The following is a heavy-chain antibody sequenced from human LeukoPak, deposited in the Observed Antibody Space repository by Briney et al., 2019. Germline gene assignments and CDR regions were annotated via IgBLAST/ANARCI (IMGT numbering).Heavy chain of an antibody. J-gene: IGHJ4*02. Sequence: ASVKVSCKASGYTFTGYYMHWVRQAPGQGLEWMGRINSNSGGTNYAQKFQGRVTMTRDTSISTAYMELSRLRSDDTAVYYCARTTYYYDSSGYYYFHDYWGQGTLVTVSS. V-gene: IGHV1-2*06. D-gene: IGHD3-22*01. CDR3: ARTTYYYDSSGYYYFHDY. CDR2: INSNSGGT. CDR1: GYTFTGYY.